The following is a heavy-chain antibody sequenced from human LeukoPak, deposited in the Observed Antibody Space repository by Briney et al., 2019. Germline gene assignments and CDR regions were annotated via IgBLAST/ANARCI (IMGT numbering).Heavy chain of an antibody. Sequence: SQTLSLTCAVSGDSLSSTSAAWNWLRQSPSRGREWLGRTYFRSQWYSDYAVSVRGRISINADTSKNQFSLQLTSVTPEDTAIYFCARYTYTFYLDYWGQGTVVTVSS. J-gene: IGHJ4*02. CDR1: GDSLSSTSAA. V-gene: IGHV6-1*01. CDR3: ARYTYTFYLDY. D-gene: IGHD2/OR15-2a*01. CDR2: TYFRSQWYS.